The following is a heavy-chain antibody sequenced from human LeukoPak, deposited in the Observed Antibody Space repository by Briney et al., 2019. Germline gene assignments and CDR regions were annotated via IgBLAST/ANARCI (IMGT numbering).Heavy chain of an antibody. CDR3: ARTRPRVVVVVAATPGLGWFDP. D-gene: IGHD2-15*01. CDR2: INPSGGST. V-gene: IGHV1-46*01. Sequence: ASVKVSCKASGYTFTSYYTHWVRQAPGQGLEWMGIINPSGGSTSYAQKFQGRVTMTRDTSTSTVYMELSSLRSEDTAVYYCARTRPRVVVVVAATPGLGWFDPWGQGTLVTVSS. J-gene: IGHJ5*02. CDR1: GYTFTSYY.